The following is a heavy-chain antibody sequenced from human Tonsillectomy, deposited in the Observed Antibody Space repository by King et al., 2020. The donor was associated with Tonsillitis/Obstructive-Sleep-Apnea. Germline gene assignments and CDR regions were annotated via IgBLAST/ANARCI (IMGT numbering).Heavy chain of an antibody. V-gene: IGHV3-23*04. Sequence: VQLVESGGGLVQPGGSLRLSCAASGFTFSSYAMSWVRQAPGKALEWVSGISRGGVSTYYADSVKGRFTISRDNSKNTLYLQMNSLRVEDTAVYYCAKVNAYDSSGYYSAWGQGTLVTVSS. J-gene: IGHJ5*02. D-gene: IGHD3-22*01. CDR3: AKVNAYDSSGYYSA. CDR1: GFTFSSYA. CDR2: ISRGGVST.